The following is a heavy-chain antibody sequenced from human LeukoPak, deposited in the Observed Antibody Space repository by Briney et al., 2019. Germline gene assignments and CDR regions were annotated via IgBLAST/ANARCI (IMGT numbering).Heavy chain of an antibody. V-gene: IGHV4-39*07. CDR2: ILYSGST. CDR3: ARDCEYSSSRGGYYGMDV. J-gene: IGHJ6*02. Sequence: SETLSLTCTVSGGSISSSRHYWGWIRQPPGKGLERIGNILYSGSTNYNPSLKSRVTISVDTSKNQFSLKLSSVTAADTAVYYCARDCEYSSSRGGYYGMDVWGQGTTVTVSS. D-gene: IGHD6-6*01. CDR1: GGSISSSRHY.